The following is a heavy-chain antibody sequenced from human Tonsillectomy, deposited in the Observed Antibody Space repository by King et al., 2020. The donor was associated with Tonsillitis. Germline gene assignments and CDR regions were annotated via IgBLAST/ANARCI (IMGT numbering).Heavy chain of an antibody. Sequence: VQLVESGAEVRKPGSSVKVSCKASGGSLSSYAISWVRQAPRQGLEWMGGIIPMFGTANYAQKFQGRVTIIEDESTNTAYMELSSLRSEDTAIYYCARGRRDGYNYPGYWGQGTLVTVSS. J-gene: IGHJ4*02. V-gene: IGHV1-69*01. CDR2: IIPMFGTA. CDR3: ARGRRDGYNYPGY. CDR1: GGSLSSYA. D-gene: IGHD5-24*01.